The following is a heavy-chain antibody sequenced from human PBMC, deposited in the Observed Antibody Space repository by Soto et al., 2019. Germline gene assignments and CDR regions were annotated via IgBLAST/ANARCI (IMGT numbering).Heavy chain of an antibody. D-gene: IGHD1-1*01. V-gene: IGHV4-30-2*01. CDR3: ARDQLEGNWFDP. Sequence: SDTLXLTCAVSGGSISSWFYSWNWIRQPPGKGLEWIGYIYHSGSTLYNPSLKSRVTISVDKSKNQFSLKLTSVTAAGTAVYYCARDQLEGNWFDPWGQGTLVTVSS. CDR2: IYHSGST. CDR1: GGSISSWFYS. J-gene: IGHJ5*02.